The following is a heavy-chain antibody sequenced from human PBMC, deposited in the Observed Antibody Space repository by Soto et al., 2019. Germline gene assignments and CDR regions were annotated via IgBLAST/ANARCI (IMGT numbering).Heavy chain of an antibody. D-gene: IGHD1-26*01. Sequence: PGESLKISCKGSGYSFTSYWISWVRQMPGKGLEWMGRIEPSDSYTNYSPSFQGHVTISADKSISTAYLQWSSMKASDTAMYYCARPSELLFPNYGMDVWGQGTTVTVSS. CDR1: GYSFTSYW. J-gene: IGHJ6*02. V-gene: IGHV5-10-1*01. CDR2: IEPSDSYT. CDR3: ARPSELLFPNYGMDV.